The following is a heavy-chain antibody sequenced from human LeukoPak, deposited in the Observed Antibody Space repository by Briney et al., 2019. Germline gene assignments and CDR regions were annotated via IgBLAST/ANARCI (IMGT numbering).Heavy chain of an antibody. V-gene: IGHV1-8*01. D-gene: IGHD6-13*01. Sequence: RASVKVSRKASGYTFTSYDINWVRQATGQGLEWMGWMNPNSGNTGYAQKFQGRVTMTRNTSISTAYMELSSLRSEDTAVYYCARGLYSSSWYYYYYYGMDVWGQGTTVTVSS. CDR1: GYTFTSYD. CDR2: MNPNSGNT. CDR3: ARGLYSSSWYYYYYYGMDV. J-gene: IGHJ6*02.